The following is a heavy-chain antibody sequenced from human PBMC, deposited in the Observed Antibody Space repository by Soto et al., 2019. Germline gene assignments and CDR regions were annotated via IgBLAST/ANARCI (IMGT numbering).Heavy chain of an antibody. D-gene: IGHD1-26*01. V-gene: IGHV1-69*13. J-gene: IGHJ3*02. CDR3: ARVNVVGATVGAFDI. Sequence: ASVKVSCKASGGTFSSYAISWVRQAPGQGLEWMGGIIPIFGTANYAQKLQGRVTITADESTSTAYMELSSLRSEGTAVYYCARVNVVGATVGAFDIWGQGTMVTVSS. CDR1: GGTFSSYA. CDR2: IIPIFGTA.